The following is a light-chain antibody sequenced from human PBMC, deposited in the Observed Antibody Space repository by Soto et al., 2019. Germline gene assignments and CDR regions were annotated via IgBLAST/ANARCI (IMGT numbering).Light chain of an antibody. CDR1: PSVSGSN. J-gene: IGKJ1*01. CDR2: GAS. Sequence: EIVLTQSPGTLSLSPGERATLSCRASPSVSGSNLAWYQQKLGQAPRVLSFGASTRATGIPARFSGSGSGTEFSLTINSLQSEDFAVYYCQESNTGPWTCGQGTKVDIK. CDR3: QESNTGPWT. V-gene: IGKV3-15*01.